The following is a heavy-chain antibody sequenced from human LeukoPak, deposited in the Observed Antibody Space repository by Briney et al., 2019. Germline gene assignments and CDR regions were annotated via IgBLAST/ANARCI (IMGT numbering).Heavy chain of an antibody. V-gene: IGHV3-74*01. Sequence: GGSLRLPCAASGFTFSSYWIHWVRQAPGKGLVWVSRINSDGSSTTYADSVKGRFTISRDNAKNTLYLHMNGLRADDTAVYYCVYGGNSTCFDIWGQGTMVTVSS. J-gene: IGHJ3*02. CDR3: VYGGNSTCFDI. CDR2: INSDGSST. CDR1: GFTFSSYW. D-gene: IGHD4-23*01.